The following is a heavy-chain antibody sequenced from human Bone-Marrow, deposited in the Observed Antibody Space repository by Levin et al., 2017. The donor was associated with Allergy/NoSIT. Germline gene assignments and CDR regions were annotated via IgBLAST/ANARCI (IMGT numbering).Heavy chain of an antibody. Sequence: KISCKASGGTLSSLTITWVRQAPGQGLEWLGEIIPLFGTTKYEPKFQGRVSITGDASTTTVHMEMSNLRSEDTAVYYCATLTGPIVAPGSPRFDFWGQGTLVTVSS. D-gene: IGHD5-12*01. J-gene: IGHJ4*02. CDR1: GGTLSSLT. V-gene: IGHV1-69*01. CDR2: IIPLFGTT. CDR3: ATLTGPIVAPGSPRFDF.